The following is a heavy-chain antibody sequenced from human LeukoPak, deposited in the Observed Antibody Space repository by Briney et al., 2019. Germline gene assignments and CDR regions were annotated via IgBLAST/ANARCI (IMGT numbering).Heavy chain of an antibody. V-gene: IGHV4-4*07. CDR1: GGSISSYY. CDR3: ARGSNYDYYYYYYMDV. J-gene: IGHJ6*03. D-gene: IGHD4-11*01. CDR2: IYTSGST. Sequence: SETLSLTCTVSGGSISSYYWSWIRQPAGKGLEWIGRIYTSGSTNYNPSLKSRVTMSVDTSKNQFSLKLSSVTAADTAVYYCARGSNYDYYYYYYMDVWGKGTTVTVSS.